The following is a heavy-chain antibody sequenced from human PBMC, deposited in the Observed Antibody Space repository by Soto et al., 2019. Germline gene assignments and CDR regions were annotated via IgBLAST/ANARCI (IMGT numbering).Heavy chain of an antibody. V-gene: IGHV4-59*01. J-gene: IGHJ4*02. CDR3: ARAYGDYVFDY. CDR1: GGSISSYY. D-gene: IGHD4-17*01. Sequence: SETLSLTCTVSGGSISSYYWSWIRQPPGKGLEWIGYIYYSGSTNYNPSLKSRVTISVDTSKNQFSLKLSSVTAADTAVYYCARAYGDYVFDYWGPGTLVTVS. CDR2: IYYSGST.